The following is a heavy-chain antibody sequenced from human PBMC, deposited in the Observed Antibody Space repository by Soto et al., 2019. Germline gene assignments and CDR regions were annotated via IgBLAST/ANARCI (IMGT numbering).Heavy chain of an antibody. CDR1: GFTLSDHY. Sequence: EVQLVESGGGLVQPGGSLRLSCVVSGFTLSDHYIDWVRQAPGKGLEWVGRTKNKAQRYTTEYAASVKGRFTISRDDSETSVYLQMHSLKTEDTAVYYCVRWDSGNPENWGQGTLVTVSS. D-gene: IGHD1-26*01. V-gene: IGHV3-72*01. CDR3: VRWDSGNPEN. J-gene: IGHJ4*02. CDR2: TKNKAQRYTT.